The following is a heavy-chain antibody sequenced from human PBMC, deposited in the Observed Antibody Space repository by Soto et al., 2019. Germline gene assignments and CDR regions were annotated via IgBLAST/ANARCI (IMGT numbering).Heavy chain of an antibody. D-gene: IGHD3-22*01. Sequence: SETLSLTCTVSGGSISSGDYYWSWIRQPPGKGLEWIGYIYYSGSTYYNPSLKSRVTISVDTSKNQFSLKLSSETAADTAVYYRARGGSGYQNWFDPWGQGTLVTVSS. J-gene: IGHJ5*02. CDR1: GGSISSGDYY. CDR2: IYYSGST. CDR3: ARGGSGYQNWFDP. V-gene: IGHV4-30-4*01.